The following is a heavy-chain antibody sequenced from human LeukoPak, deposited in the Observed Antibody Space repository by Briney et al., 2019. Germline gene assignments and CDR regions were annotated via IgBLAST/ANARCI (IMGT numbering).Heavy chain of an antibody. CDR3: ARRQGCSSTSCPPDS. J-gene: IGHJ4*02. CDR1: GYSFTTYW. Sequence: GESLKISCRGSGYSFTTYWIGWVRHMPGKGLEWMGIIYPGDSDTRYSPSFQGQVTMSADKSINTAYLQWSSLKASDTAMYYCARRQGCSSTSCPPDSWGQGTLVTVSS. CDR2: IYPGDSDT. D-gene: IGHD2-2*01. V-gene: IGHV5-51*01.